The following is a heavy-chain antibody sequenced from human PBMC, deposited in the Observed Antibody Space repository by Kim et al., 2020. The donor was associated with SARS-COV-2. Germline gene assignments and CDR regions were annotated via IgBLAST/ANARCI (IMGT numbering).Heavy chain of an antibody. CDR3: AKARGSPTSYLGDF. CDR2: ISGSGGNT. Sequence: GGSLRLSCAASGFTFSSYAMTWVRQAPGKGLEWVSAISGSGGNTYYADSVKGRFTISRDNSKNTLFLQMSSLRAEDTAVYYCAKARGSPTSYLGDFWGQGTLVTVSS. D-gene: IGHD2-2*01. V-gene: IGHV3-23*01. J-gene: IGHJ4*02. CDR1: GFTFSSYA.